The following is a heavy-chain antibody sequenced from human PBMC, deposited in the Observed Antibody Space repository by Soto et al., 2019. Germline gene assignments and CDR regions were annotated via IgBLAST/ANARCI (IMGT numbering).Heavy chain of an antibody. Sequence: SETLSLTCTVSGGSISSSSYYWGWIRQPPGKGLEWIGSIYYSGSTYYNPSLKSRVTISVDTSKNQFSLKLSSVTAADTAVYYCARQRYDFWSGIKGYFDYWGQGTLVTVSS. V-gene: IGHV4-39*01. CDR1: GGSISSSSYY. J-gene: IGHJ4*02. D-gene: IGHD3-3*01. CDR2: IYYSGST. CDR3: ARQRYDFWSGIKGYFDY.